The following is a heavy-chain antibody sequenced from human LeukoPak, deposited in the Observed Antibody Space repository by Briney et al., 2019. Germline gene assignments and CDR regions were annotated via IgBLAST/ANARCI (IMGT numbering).Heavy chain of an antibody. CDR2: ISSDGGNR. D-gene: IGHD3-22*01. CDR3: ARVPTSSAWSSYYFDY. CDR1: GFTFRNYA. V-gene: IGHV3-30*04. Sequence: GSLRLSCAASGFTFRNYAMHWVRQAPGKGLEWVALISSDGGNRYNADSVKGRFTISRDNSKNTLYLQMNSLRPEDTAVCYCARVPTSSAWSSYYFDYWGQGTLVTVSS. J-gene: IGHJ4*02.